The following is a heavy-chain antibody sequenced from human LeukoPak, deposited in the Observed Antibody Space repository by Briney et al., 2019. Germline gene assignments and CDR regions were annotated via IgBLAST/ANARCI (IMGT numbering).Heavy chain of an antibody. D-gene: IGHD1-7*01. Sequence: SQTLSLTCAISGDSVSSNSAAWNCIRRSPSRGLEWLGSTYYRSKWYNDYAGSVKIRITINPDTSKNQFSLQLNSVTPEDTAVYYCARGTGTTLGYWGQGTLVTVSP. J-gene: IGHJ4*02. CDR1: GDSVSSNSAA. CDR3: ARGTGTTLGY. CDR2: TYYRSKWYN. V-gene: IGHV6-1*01.